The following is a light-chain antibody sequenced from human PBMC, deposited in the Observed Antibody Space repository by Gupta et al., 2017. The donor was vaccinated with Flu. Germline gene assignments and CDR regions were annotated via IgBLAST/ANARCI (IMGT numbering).Light chain of an antibody. J-gene: IGKJ5*01. CDR2: AAS. CDR3: QQPISYAIT. Sequence: GDRVTLTCRASQGISSWVAWYQQKPGKAPKLLIYAASSLQSGVPSRFSGSGSGTDFTLTISSLQPEDFATYYCQQPISYAITFGQGTRLEI. CDR1: QGISSW. V-gene: IGKV1-12*01.